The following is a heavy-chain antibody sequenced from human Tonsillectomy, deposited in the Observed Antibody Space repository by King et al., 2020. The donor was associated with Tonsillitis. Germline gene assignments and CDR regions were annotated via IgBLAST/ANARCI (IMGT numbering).Heavy chain of an antibody. J-gene: IGHJ4*02. D-gene: IGHD3-3*01. V-gene: IGHV4-39*07. Sequence: QLQESGPGLVKPSETLSLTCTVSGGSISSSYYWGWIRQPPGKGLEWIGSIYYSGSTYYTPSLKSRGTISVDTSKNQFSLKLSSVTAADTAVYYCARSRITPHYFDYWGQGTLVTVSS. CDR2: IYYSGST. CDR3: ARSRITPHYFDY. CDR1: GGSISSSYY.